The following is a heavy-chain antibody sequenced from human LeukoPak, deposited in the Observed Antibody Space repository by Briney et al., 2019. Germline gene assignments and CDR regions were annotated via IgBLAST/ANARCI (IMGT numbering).Heavy chain of an antibody. CDR2: IKQDGSER. V-gene: IGHV3-7*01. Sequence: GGSLRLSCAASGFTFSTCWMTWVRQAPGKGLEWVANIKQDGSERYYVDSVKGRFTVSRVNAKSSLYLQMNSLRAEDTAVYYCAKSLVVVNDPPDYWGQGTLVTVSS. CDR3: AKSLVVVNDPPDY. J-gene: IGHJ4*02. D-gene: IGHD2-21*01. CDR1: GFTFSTCW.